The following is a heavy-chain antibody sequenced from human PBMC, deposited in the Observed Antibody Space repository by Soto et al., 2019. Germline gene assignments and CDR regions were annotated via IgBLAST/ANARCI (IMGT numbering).Heavy chain of an antibody. D-gene: IGHD3-22*01. Sequence: SETLSLTCAVSGGSISSGGYSWSWIRQPPGKGLEWIGYIYYSGSTNYNPSLKSRVTISVDTSKNQFSLKLSSLTAADTAVYYCAREESTMIVVNWGQGTLVTVSS. CDR2: IYYSGST. CDR1: GGSISSGGYS. J-gene: IGHJ4*02. CDR3: AREESTMIVVN. V-gene: IGHV4-61*08.